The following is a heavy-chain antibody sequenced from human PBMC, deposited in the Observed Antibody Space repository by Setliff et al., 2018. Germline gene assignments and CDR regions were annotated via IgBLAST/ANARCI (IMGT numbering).Heavy chain of an antibody. Sequence: GESLKISCKGSGYRFSSHWIGWVRQMPGKGLEWMGIIYPGDSDTRYSPSFQGQVTISADKSISTAYLQWSSLKASDTAMYYCASSSGSSSNDAFDTWGQGTTVTVSS. V-gene: IGHV5-51*01. CDR1: GYRFSSHW. CDR3: ASSSGSSSNDAFDT. D-gene: IGHD1-26*01. CDR2: IYPGDSDT. J-gene: IGHJ3*02.